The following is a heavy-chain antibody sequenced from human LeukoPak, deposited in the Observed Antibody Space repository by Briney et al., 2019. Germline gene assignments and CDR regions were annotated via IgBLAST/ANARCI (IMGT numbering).Heavy chain of an antibody. CDR2: IKQDGNEK. Sequence: PGGSLRLSCAASGFTFDSYWMSWVRQAPGKGLEWVANIKQDGNEKYYVDSVKGRFTIYRDNAENSLYLQMNSLRAEDTAVYYCTRDPLTQIDYWGQGTLVTVSS. D-gene: IGHD4/OR15-4a*01. J-gene: IGHJ4*02. V-gene: IGHV3-7*01. CDR3: TRDPLTQIDY. CDR1: GFTFDSYW.